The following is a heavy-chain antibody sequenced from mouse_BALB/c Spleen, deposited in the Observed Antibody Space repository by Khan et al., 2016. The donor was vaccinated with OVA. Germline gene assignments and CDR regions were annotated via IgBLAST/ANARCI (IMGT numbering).Heavy chain of an antibody. D-gene: IGHD2-14*01. CDR3: AAAYYRNYLDY. V-gene: IGHV1S134*01. Sequence: VQLQQSGAELGRPGSSVKLSCKTSGFTFTSYGIKWVKQRPGQGLEWIGYIYPGNGYTVYNEKFQGKATLTSDTSSSTAYMPLRITTSEDSAIYFCAAAYYRNYLDYWGQGTTRTVSS. J-gene: IGHJ2*01. CDR2: IYPGNGYT. CDR1: GFTFTSYG.